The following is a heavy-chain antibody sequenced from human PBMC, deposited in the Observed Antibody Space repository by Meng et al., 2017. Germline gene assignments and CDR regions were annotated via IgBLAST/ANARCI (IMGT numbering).Heavy chain of an antibody. J-gene: IGHJ4*01. V-gene: IGHV1-69*06. CDR3: ARDEDISAAGKLFGDY. D-gene: IGHD6-25*01. Sequence: SVKVSCKASGGTFSSYAISWVRQAPGQGLEWMGGIIPIFGTANYAQKFQGRVTITADKSTSTAYMELSSLRSEDTAMYYCARDEDISAAGKLFGDYWGHGTLVTVSS. CDR2: IIPIFGTA. CDR1: GGTFSSYA.